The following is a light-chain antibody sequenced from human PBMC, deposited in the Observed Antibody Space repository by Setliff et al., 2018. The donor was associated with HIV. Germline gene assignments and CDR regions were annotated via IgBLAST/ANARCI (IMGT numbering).Light chain of an antibody. Sequence: QSVLTQSASVSGSLGQSITISCSGTSSDIGAYNYVSWYQQHPVKAPRLIIYDVSNRPSGVSNRFSGSKSGNTASLTISGLQAEGEADYYCSSYTSRRTPVFGTGTKVTVL. CDR1: SSDIGAYNY. V-gene: IGLV2-14*03. CDR3: SSYTSRRTPV. CDR2: DVS. J-gene: IGLJ1*01.